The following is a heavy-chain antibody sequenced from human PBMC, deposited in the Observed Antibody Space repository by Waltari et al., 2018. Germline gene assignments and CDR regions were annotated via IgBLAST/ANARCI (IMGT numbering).Heavy chain of an antibody. Sequence: QVQLVQSGAEVKKPGSSVKVSCKASGGTFSSYAISWVRQAPGQGLEWMGGIIPIFGTANYAQKFQGRVTITADESTGTAYMELSSLRSEDTAVYYCASGLISFWSGSQYYYYGMDVWGQGTTVTVSS. V-gene: IGHV1-69*01. J-gene: IGHJ6*02. CDR1: GGTFSSYA. CDR2: IIPIFGTA. D-gene: IGHD3-3*01. CDR3: ASGLISFWSGSQYYYYGMDV.